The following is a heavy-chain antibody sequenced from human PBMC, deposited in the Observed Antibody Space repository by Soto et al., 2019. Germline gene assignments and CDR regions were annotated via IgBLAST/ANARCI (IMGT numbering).Heavy chain of an antibody. CDR2: SKSKNDGGTE. D-gene: IGHD3-3*01. V-gene: IGHV3-15*01. J-gene: IGHJ4*02. CDR3: ITEPVGAGEVILDF. CDR1: GFTFRDAW. Sequence: EVSLVESGGGVVTPGGSLRLSCAASGFTFRDAWMSWVRQSPGKGLEWVGRSKSKNDGGTEDYAAPVKGRFTISREDSTNTVFLHMNGLKMEDTGIYYGITEPVGAGEVILDFWGQGTLVAVSS.